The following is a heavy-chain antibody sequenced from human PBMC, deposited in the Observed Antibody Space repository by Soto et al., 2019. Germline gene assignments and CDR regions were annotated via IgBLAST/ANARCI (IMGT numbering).Heavy chain of an antibody. CDR3: ARHPTIARFENGLDV. J-gene: IGHJ6*02. CDR2: IYYTGTT. CDR1: GGSVSGYY. V-gene: IGHV4-59*08. Sequence: SETLSLTCTVSGGSVSGYYWSWIRQPPGKGLEWIGYIYYTGTTIYSPSLDRRVTLSVDTAKDQVSLTLTSVTPADTAVYYCARHPTIARFENGLDVWGQGTMVTLSS. D-gene: IGHD1-1*01.